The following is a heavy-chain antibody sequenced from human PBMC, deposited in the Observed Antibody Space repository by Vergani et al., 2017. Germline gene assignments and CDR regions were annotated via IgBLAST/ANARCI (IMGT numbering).Heavy chain of an antibody. CDR1: GGSISSGGYY. CDR3: ARDSAHYYDSSGYSVRVFDY. V-gene: IGHV4-31*03. J-gene: IGHJ4*02. Sequence: QVQLQESGPGLVKPSQTLSLTCTVSGGSISSGGYYWSWIRQPPGKGLEWIGYIYYSGSTYYNPSLKSRVTISVDTSKNQFSLMLSSVTAADTAVYYCARDSAHYYDSSGYSVRVFDYWGQGTLVTVSS. CDR2: IYYSGST. D-gene: IGHD3-22*01.